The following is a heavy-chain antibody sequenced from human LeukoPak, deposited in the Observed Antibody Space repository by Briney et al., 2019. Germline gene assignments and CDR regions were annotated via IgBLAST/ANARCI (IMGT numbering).Heavy chain of an antibody. CDR3: ARHDCPTTSCYRQTWFDP. Sequence: GSLRLSCAASGFTFSSYWMSWVRQAPGKGLEWIGHFYYSGSTNFNPSLKSRVTISGDTSKNQFSLKVISVTAADTAVYYCARHDCPTTSCYRQTWFDPWGQGTLVTVSS. J-gene: IGHJ5*02. CDR1: GFTFSSYW. V-gene: IGHV4-59*01. CDR2: FYYSGST. D-gene: IGHD2-2*01.